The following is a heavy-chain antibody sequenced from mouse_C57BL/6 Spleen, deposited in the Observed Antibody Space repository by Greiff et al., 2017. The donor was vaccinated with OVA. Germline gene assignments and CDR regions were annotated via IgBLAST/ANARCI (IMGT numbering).Heavy chain of an antibody. CDR1: GFSFNTYA. D-gene: IGHD2-1*01. V-gene: IGHV10-1*01. CDR2: IRSKSNNYAT. J-gene: IGHJ3*01. Sequence: EVKLVESGGGLVQPKGSLKLSCAASGFSFNTYAMNWVRQAPGTGLEWVARIRSKSNNYATYYADSVKDRFTISRDDSESMLYLQMNNLKTEDTAMYYCVRPSSFIYYGNPAWFAYWGQGTLVTVSA. CDR3: VRPSSFIYYGNPAWFAY.